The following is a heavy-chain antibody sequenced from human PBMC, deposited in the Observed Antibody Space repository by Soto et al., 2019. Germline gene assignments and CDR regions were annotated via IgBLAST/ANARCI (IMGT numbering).Heavy chain of an antibody. CDR1: GSPFSSYS. V-gene: IGHV3-30-3*01. Sequence: GGSLILSCAASGSPFSSYSMHLVRPAPGKGLEWVAVISYDGSNKYYADSVKGRFTISRDNSKNTLYLQMNSLRAEDTAVYYCARDRLRYNWNDFPYYYYGMDVWGQGTTVTVSS. CDR3: ARDRLRYNWNDFPYYYYGMDV. CDR2: ISYDGSNK. D-gene: IGHD1-1*01. J-gene: IGHJ6*02.